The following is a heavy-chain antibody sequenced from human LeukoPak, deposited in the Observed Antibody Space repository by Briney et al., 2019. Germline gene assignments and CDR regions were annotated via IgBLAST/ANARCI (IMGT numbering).Heavy chain of an antibody. Sequence: GGSLRLSCAASGFTFSSYSMNWVRQTPGKGLEWVSYISSSSSYIYYADSVKGRFTISRDNAKNSLYLQMNSLRAEDTAVYYCASEDSSGHMSLWGQGTLVIVSS. CDR3: ASEDSSGHMSL. J-gene: IGHJ4*02. CDR1: GFTFSSYS. CDR2: ISSSSSYI. D-gene: IGHD3-22*01. V-gene: IGHV3-21*01.